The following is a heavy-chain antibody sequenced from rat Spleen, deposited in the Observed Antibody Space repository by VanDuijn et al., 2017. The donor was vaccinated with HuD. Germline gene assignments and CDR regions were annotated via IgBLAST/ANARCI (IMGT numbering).Heavy chain of an antibody. J-gene: IGHJ1*01. V-gene: IGHV5-25*01. Sequence: EVQLVESGGGLVQPGRSMKLSCGASGFTFSNYYMAWVRQAPTKGLEWVASINTGGGTTYYRGSVKGRFIISRDNAKSTLYLQMDSLRSEDTATYYCVRLLGAPDWYFDFWGPGAMVTVSS. CDR2: INTGGGTT. D-gene: IGHD5-1*01. CDR1: GFTFSNYY. CDR3: VRLLGAPDWYFDF.